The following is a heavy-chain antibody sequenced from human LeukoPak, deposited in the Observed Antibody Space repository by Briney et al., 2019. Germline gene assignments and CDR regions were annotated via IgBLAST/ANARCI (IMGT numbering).Heavy chain of an antibody. CDR3: ARGQSGTPHYYYGMDV. CDR1: GFTVSSNY. Sequence: GGSLRLSCAASGFTVSSNYMSWVRQAPGKGLEWVSIIYSGGSTYYADSVKGRFTVSRDNSKNTLSLQMNSLREEDTAVYYCARGQSGTPHYYYGMDVWGQGTPVTVSS. CDR2: IYSGGST. D-gene: IGHD3-10*01. V-gene: IGHV3-53*01. J-gene: IGHJ6*02.